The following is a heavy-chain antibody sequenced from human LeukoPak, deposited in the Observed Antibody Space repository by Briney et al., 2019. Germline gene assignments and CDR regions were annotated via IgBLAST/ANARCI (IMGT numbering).Heavy chain of an antibody. V-gene: IGHV4-61*02. CDR2: IYTSGGT. CDR3: ARDKNGSGYYYVHAFDI. Sequence: TSQTLSLTCTVSGGSISSGSYYWSWIRQPAGKGLEWIGRIYTSGGTNYNPSLKSRVTISVDTSKNQFSLKLSSVTAADTAVYYCARDKNGSGYYYVHAFDIWGQGTMVTVSS. CDR1: GGSISSGSYY. J-gene: IGHJ3*02. D-gene: IGHD3-22*01.